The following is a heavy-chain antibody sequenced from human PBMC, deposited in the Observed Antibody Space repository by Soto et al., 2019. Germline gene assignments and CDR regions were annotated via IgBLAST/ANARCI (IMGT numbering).Heavy chain of an antibody. CDR1: GASITYGGYS. CDR2: INHLETT. V-gene: IGHV4-30-2*01. D-gene: IGHD1-26*01. CDR3: ARGGGSDSFDY. J-gene: IGHJ4*02. Sequence: TLSLTCTVSGASITYGGYSWSWIRQTPGKGLEWIGYINHLETTFYNPSFESRLTLSIDRAKNQFSLNLNSMSAADRAVYFCARGGGSDSFDYWGQGILVTVSS.